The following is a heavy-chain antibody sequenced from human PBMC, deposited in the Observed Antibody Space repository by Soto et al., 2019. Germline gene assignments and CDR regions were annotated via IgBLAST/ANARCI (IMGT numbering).Heavy chain of an antibody. J-gene: IGHJ6*02. Sequence: GESLKISCKGSGYSFTSYWIGWVRQMPGKGLEWMGIIYPGDSDTRYSPSFQGQVTISADKSISTAYLQWSSLKASDTAMYYCASSSTTGTTGGIGNYYYGMDVWGQGTTVTVSS. CDR2: IYPGDSDT. D-gene: IGHD1-7*01. V-gene: IGHV5-51*01. CDR3: ASSSTTGTTGGIGNYYYGMDV. CDR1: GYSFTSYW.